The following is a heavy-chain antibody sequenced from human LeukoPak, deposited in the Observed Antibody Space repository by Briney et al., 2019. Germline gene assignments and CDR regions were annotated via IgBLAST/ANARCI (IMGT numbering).Heavy chain of an antibody. V-gene: IGHV1-69*01. Sequence: GASVKLCCKASGGTFSSYAISWVRQAPGQGLEWMGGIIPIFGTANYAQKFQGRVMITADESTSTAYMELSSLRSEDTAVYYCARPKDYDILTGYGPPDYYYYGMDVWGKGTTVTVSS. CDR2: IIPIFGTA. CDR1: GGTFSSYA. D-gene: IGHD3-9*01. CDR3: ARPKDYDILTGYGPPDYYYYGMDV. J-gene: IGHJ6*04.